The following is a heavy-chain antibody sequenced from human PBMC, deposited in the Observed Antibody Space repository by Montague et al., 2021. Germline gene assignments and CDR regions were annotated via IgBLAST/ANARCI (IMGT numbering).Heavy chain of an antibody. V-gene: IGHV4-34*01. D-gene: IGHD3-9*01. CDR1: GVTFSGYS. CDR2: INHIVST. J-gene: IGHJ4*02. Sequence: SETLSLTCAVYGVTFSGYSWTWIRKPPGTGLELIGEINHIVSTDYNPSLASRGPISVDTSKNQFTLKLTSATAADTAVYFCARGHQLQDFDWQLGLGYWAQGTLVAVSS. CDR3: ARGHQLQDFDWQLGLGY.